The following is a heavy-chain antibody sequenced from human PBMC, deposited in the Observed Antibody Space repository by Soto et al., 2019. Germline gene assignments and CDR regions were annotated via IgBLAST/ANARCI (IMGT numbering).Heavy chain of an antibody. Sequence: ASVKVSCKASGYTFTSYGMHWVRQAPGQRLEWMGWINAGNGNTKYSQKFQGRVTITRDTSASTAYMELSSLRSEDTAVYYCARSSGGARTYFAYGGQGTRFTASS. CDR1: GYTFTSYG. CDR2: INAGNGNT. J-gene: IGHJ4*02. V-gene: IGHV1-3*01. D-gene: IGHD3-10*01. CDR3: ARSSGGARTYFAY.